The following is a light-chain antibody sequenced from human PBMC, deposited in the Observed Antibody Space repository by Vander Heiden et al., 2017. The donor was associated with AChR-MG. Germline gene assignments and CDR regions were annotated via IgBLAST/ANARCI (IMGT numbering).Light chain of an antibody. CDR3: AAWDDSLNGLWV. J-gene: IGLJ3*02. V-gene: IGLV1-44*01. Sequence: QSLLTQPPSASGTPGQRVTISCSGSSSNIGSNTVKWYQQLPGTAPKLLIYSNNQRPSGVPDRFSGSKSGTSASLAISGLQSEDEADYYCAAWDDSLNGLWVFGGGTKLTVL. CDR1: SSNIGSNT. CDR2: SNN.